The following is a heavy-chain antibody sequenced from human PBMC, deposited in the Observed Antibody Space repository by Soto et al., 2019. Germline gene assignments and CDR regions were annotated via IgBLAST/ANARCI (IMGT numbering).Heavy chain of an antibody. CDR3: ARTYSSSPPFDY. Sequence: ASVKVSCKASGYTFTSYAMHWVRQAPGQRLEWMGWINAGNGNTKYPQKFQGRVTITRDTSASTAYMELSSLRSEDTAVYYCARTYSSSPPFDYWGQGTLVTVSS. CDR2: INAGNGNT. D-gene: IGHD6-6*01. V-gene: IGHV1-3*01. CDR1: GYTFTSYA. J-gene: IGHJ4*02.